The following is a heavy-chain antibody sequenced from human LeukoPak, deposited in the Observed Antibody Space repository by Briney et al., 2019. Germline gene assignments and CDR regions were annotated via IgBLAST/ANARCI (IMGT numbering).Heavy chain of an antibody. CDR1: GDSITNYN. J-gene: IGHJ4*02. Sequence: PSETLSLTCAVSGDSITNYNWTWIRQPPGKGLEWIGYIYCSGSTKYNPSLKSRATISVDTSKKKFSLKLNSVTAAATAVYFCARAVACSSTSCYLDSWLRGTLVTVSS. CDR3: ARAVACSSTSCYLDS. D-gene: IGHD2-2*01. V-gene: IGHV4-59*01. CDR2: IYCSGST.